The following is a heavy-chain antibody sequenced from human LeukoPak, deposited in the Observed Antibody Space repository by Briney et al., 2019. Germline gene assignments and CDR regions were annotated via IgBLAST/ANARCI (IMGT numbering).Heavy chain of an antibody. CDR3: ASGMAYYYYGMDV. CDR1: GGTFSSYA. J-gene: IGHJ6*02. Sequence: GASVKVSCKASGGTFSSYAISWVRQAPGQGLEWMGGILPIFGTANYAQKFQGRVTITADESTSTAYMELSSLRSEDTAVYYCASGMAYYYYGMDVWGQGTTVTVSS. D-gene: IGHD1-14*01. V-gene: IGHV1-69*13. CDR2: ILPIFGTA.